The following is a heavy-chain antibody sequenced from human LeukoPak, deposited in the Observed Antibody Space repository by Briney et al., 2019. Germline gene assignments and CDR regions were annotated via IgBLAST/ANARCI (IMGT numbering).Heavy chain of an antibody. CDR2: IYYSGST. Sequence: PSETLSLTCTVSGGSISSSSYYWGWIRQPPGMGLEWIGYIYYSGSTYNNPSLKSRVTISIDTSKNQFSLTLTSVTAAATAVYYCTRGLRSWYDYWGQGSLVTVSS. CDR1: GGSISSSSYY. J-gene: IGHJ4*02. D-gene: IGHD6-13*01. V-gene: IGHV4-61*05. CDR3: TRGLRSWYDY.